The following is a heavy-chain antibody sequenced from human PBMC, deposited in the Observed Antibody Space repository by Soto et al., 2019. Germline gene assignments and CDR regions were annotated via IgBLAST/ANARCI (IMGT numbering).Heavy chain of an antibody. D-gene: IGHD3-9*01. CDR3: ARINDILTGFVY. V-gene: IGHV2-26*01. J-gene: IGHJ4*02. Sequence: SGPTLVNPTATLTLTCTVSGFSLSNARMGVSWIRQPPGKALEWLAHIFSNDEKSYSTSLKSRFTISKDTSKSQVVLTMTNLDPVDTATYYCARINDILTGFVYWGQGTLVTVSS. CDR2: IFSNDEK. CDR1: GFSLSNARMG.